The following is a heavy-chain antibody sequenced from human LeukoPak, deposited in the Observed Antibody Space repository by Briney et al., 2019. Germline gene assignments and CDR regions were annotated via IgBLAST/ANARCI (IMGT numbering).Heavy chain of an antibody. Sequence: PGGSLRLSCAASGFTFSDSSMNWVRQAPGKGLEWVSSITSSSSYISYADSVKGRFTISRDNAKNSLYLHMSSLRVEDTAVYYCARGIAPAAFDFWGQGTLVTVSS. J-gene: IGHJ4*02. V-gene: IGHV3-21*01. CDR2: ITSSSSYI. CDR3: ARGIAPAAFDF. CDR1: GFTFSDSS. D-gene: IGHD2-2*01.